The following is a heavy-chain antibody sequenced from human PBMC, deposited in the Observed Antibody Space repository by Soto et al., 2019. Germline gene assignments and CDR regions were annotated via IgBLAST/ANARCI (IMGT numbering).Heavy chain of an antibody. D-gene: IGHD6-19*01. CDR1: GFTFSSYW. CDR3: ASPQWLALNAFDI. Sequence: GGSLRLSCAASGFTFSSYWMRWVRQAPGKGLVWVSRINSDGSSTSYADSVKGRFAISRGNAKNTLYLQMNGRRAEDTAVYYCASPQWLALNAFDIWGQGTMVTVSS. CDR2: INSDGSST. J-gene: IGHJ3*02. V-gene: IGHV3-74*01.